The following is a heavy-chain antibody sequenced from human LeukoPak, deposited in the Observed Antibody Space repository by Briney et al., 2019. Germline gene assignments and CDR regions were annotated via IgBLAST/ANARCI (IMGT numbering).Heavy chain of an antibody. V-gene: IGHV3-30-3*01. J-gene: IGHJ4*02. CDR1: GFTFSSYA. D-gene: IGHD6-6*01. CDR2: ISYDGSNK. CDR3: ARDRGVQKDYFDY. Sequence: PGGSLRLSCAASGFTFSSYAMHWVRQAPGKGLEWVAVISYDGSNKYYADSVKGRFTISRDNSKNTLYLQMNSLRAEDTAVYYCARDRGVQKDYFDYWGQGTLVTVSS.